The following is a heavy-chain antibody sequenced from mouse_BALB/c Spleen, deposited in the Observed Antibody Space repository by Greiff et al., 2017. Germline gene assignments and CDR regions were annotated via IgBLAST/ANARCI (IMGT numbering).Heavy chain of an antibody. CDR2: INPGSGGT. V-gene: IGHV1-54*03. CDR1: GYAFTNYL. Sequence: QVQLQQSGAELVRPGTSVKVSCKASGYAFTNYLIEWVKQRPGQGLEWIGVINPGSGGTNYNEKFKGKATLTADKSSSTAYMQLSSLTSDDSAVYFCARGYYGSSYERFAYWGQGTLVTVSA. J-gene: IGHJ3*01. D-gene: IGHD1-1*01. CDR3: ARGYYGSSYERFAY.